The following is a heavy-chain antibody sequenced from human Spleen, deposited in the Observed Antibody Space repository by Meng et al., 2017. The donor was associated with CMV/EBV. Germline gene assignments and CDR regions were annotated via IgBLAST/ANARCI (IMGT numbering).Heavy chain of an antibody. Sequence: GSLRLSCAVYGGSFSGYYWSWIRQPPGKGLEWIGEINHSGSTNYNPSLKSRVTISVDTSKNQFSLKLSSVTAADTAVYYCAREGCSSTSCTTLDYWGQGAQVTVSS. CDR1: GGSFSGYY. V-gene: IGHV4-34*01. CDR3: AREGCSSTSCTTLDY. J-gene: IGHJ4*02. CDR2: INHSGST. D-gene: IGHD2-2*01.